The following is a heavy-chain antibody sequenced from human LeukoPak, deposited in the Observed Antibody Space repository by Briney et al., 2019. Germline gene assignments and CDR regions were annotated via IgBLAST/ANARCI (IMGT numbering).Heavy chain of an antibody. V-gene: IGHV4-30-4*08. CDR1: GASIRSGDHY. Sequence: PSQTLSLTCTVSGASIRSGDHYLSRLRQPPGKGLEWIGYIYFSGSRSSNPSLSSRITISVDTSQNQFSLKLSSVTAADTAIDSRARGGGGYTLYSFDYWGQGALVTVSS. CDR3: ARGGGGYTLYSFDY. J-gene: IGHJ4*02. CDR2: IYFSGSR. D-gene: IGHD3-22*01.